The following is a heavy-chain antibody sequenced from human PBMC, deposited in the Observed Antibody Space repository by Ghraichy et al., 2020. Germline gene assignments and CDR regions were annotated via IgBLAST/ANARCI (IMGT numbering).Heavy chain of an antibody. Sequence: GGSLRLSCAASGFTFSNYWMSWVRQAPGKGLVWVSHIKNDGSITNYADSVKGRFTISRDNAKNTLYLQINSLRAEDTALYYCTRGAPATPRSGFDVWGQGTVVTVSS. CDR2: IKNDGSIT. CDR3: TRGAPATPRSGFDV. CDR1: GFTFSNYW. V-gene: IGHV3-74*01. J-gene: IGHJ3*01. D-gene: IGHD2-15*01.